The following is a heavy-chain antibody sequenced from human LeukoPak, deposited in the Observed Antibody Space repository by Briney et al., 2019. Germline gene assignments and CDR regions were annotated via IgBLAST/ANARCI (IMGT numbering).Heavy chain of an antibody. CDR1: GFTFSSYA. V-gene: IGHV3-30*03. CDR3: ARDLRRIAAYYFDY. CDR2: ISSDGRDK. J-gene: IGHJ4*02. D-gene: IGHD6-25*01. Sequence: QPGGSLRLSCAASGFTFSSYAIHWVRQAPGKGLEWVAVISSDGRDKHHADFVKGRFTISRDNSKNTLYLQTNSLRAEDTAVYYCARDLRRIAAYYFDYWGQGILVTVSS.